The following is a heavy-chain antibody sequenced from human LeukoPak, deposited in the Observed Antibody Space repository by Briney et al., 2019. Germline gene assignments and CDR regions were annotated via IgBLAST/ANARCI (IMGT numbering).Heavy chain of an antibody. CDR1: GYTFTSYY. CDR2: ISAYNGNT. V-gene: IGHV1-18*04. CDR3: ARVGAYDSSGYYPDY. J-gene: IGHJ4*02. D-gene: IGHD3-22*01. Sequence: VASVKVSCKASGYTFTSYYMHWVRQAPGQGLEWMGWISAYNGNTNYAQKLQGRVTMTTDTSTSTAYMELRSLRSDDTAVYYCARVGAYDSSGYYPDYWGQGTLVTVSS.